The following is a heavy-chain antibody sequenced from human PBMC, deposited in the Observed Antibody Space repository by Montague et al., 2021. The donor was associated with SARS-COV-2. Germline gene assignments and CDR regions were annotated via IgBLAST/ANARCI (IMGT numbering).Heavy chain of an antibody. D-gene: IGHD3-10*01. CDR1: GASISTGAYY. CDR3: ATASGSGSLGFHY. Sequence: TLSLTCTVSGASISTGAYYWSWIRQHPEKGLEWIGYIYYSGTXYYNPSLKGRVTISLDTSNNHSSLKLSSVTAADTAVYYCATASGSGSLGFHYWGQGTLVLVSS. CDR2: IYYSGTX. V-gene: IGHV4-31*03. J-gene: IGHJ4*02.